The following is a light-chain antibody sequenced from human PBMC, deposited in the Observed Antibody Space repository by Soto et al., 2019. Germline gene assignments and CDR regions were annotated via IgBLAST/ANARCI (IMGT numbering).Light chain of an antibody. CDR3: NSYTSSSTDV. CDR2: DVT. J-gene: IGLJ1*01. Sequence: QSALTQPASVSGSPGQSITISCTGTSSYVGGFNYVSWYQQHPGKAPKLMLYDVTNRPSGVSYRFSGSKSGNTASLTISGLQAEDEADYYCNSYTSSSTDVFGTGTKVTVL. V-gene: IGLV2-14*03. CDR1: SSYVGGFNY.